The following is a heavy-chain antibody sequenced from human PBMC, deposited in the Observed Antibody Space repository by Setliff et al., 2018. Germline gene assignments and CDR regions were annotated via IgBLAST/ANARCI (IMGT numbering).Heavy chain of an antibody. J-gene: IGHJ4*02. V-gene: IGHV1-18*04. CDR1: GYTFTDYY. D-gene: IGHD3-22*01. CDR2: ISAYNGNT. CDR3: ARGGDYYDSRDLDY. Sequence: ASVKVSCKASGYTFTDYYMHWVQQAPGQGLEWMGWISAYNGNTNYAQKLQGRVTMTTDTSTSTAYMELRSLRSDDTAVYYCARGGDYYDSRDLDYWGQGTLVTVSS.